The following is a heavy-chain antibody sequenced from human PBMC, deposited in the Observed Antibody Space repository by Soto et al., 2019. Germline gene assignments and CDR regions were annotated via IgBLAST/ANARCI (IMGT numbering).Heavy chain of an antibody. Sequence: PSETLSLTCAVSGVSLTSGNCWTWVRQSPQRGLEYIGEIFHDGTANYYPSFERRVAMSVDTSRNQFSLKLTSVTAADTAVYFCARLVYDTRLNYMYFDLGGQGTMV. CDR3: ARLVYDTRLNYMYFDL. CDR2: IFHDGTA. V-gene: IGHV4-4*02. CDR1: GVSLTSGNC. D-gene: IGHD3-10*01. J-gene: IGHJ4*02.